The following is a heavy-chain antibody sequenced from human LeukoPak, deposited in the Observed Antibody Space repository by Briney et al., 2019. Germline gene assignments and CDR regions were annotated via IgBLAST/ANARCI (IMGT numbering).Heavy chain of an antibody. J-gene: IGHJ4*02. V-gene: IGHV3-21*01. Sequence: GGSLRLSCAASGFTFSSYSMNWVRQAPGKGLEWASSISSSSSYIYYADSVKGRFTISRDNAKNSLYLQMNSLRAEDTAVYYCARDRVAAAGPDYWGQGTLVTVSS. CDR3: ARDRVAAAGPDY. D-gene: IGHD6-13*01. CDR1: GFTFSSYS. CDR2: ISSSSSYI.